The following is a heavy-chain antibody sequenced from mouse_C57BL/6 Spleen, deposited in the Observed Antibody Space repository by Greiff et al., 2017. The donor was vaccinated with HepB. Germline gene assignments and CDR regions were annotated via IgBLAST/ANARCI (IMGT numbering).Heavy chain of an antibody. Sequence: EVQLQQSGPELVKPGASVKISCKASGYTFTDYYMNWVKQSHGKSLEWIGDINPNNGGTSYNQKFKGKATLTVDKSSSTAYMELRSLTSEDSAVYYCARYDYDEGMDYWGQGTSVTVSS. CDR3: ARYDYDEGMDY. CDR1: GYTFTDYY. CDR2: INPNNGGT. V-gene: IGHV1-26*01. J-gene: IGHJ4*01. D-gene: IGHD2-4*01.